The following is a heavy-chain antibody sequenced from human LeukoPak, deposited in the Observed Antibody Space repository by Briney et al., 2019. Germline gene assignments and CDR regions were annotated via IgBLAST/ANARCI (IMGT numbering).Heavy chain of an antibody. CDR1: GDSISTYH. CDR2: MQSSGNS. Sequence: SETLSLTCSVSGDSISTYHWNWVRERPGKGLEWIGYMQSSGNSNYNPSLKSRVFMSVDTSKNQFSLKLSSVTAADTAVYYCAQDTRYMDVWGKGTTVTVSS. D-gene: IGHD2-15*01. J-gene: IGHJ6*03. V-gene: IGHV4-59*04. CDR3: AQDTRYMDV.